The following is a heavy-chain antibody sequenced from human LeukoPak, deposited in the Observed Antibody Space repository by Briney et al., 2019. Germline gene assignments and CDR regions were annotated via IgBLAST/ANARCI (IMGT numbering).Heavy chain of an antibody. CDR2: IWYYGSNK. Sequence: GGSLRLSCAVSGFPFSRYRMHWAPQATGKAVEWVADIWYYGSNKYYADSEKALFNISRHNQKNTLYPQMKRQRPEDTAVYYCARDGDDRSPYYFDYWGQGTLVTVSS. CDR1: GFPFSRYR. V-gene: IGHV3-33*01. J-gene: IGHJ4*02. D-gene: IGHD7-27*01. CDR3: ARDGDDRSPYYFDY.